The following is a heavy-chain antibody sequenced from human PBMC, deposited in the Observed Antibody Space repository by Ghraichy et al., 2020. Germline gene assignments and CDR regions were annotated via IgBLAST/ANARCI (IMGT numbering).Heavy chain of an antibody. D-gene: IGHD3-10*01. Sequence: SQTLSLTCVVSGGSLISSNWWSWVRQSAGKGLEWIGEIYHGGSATYNPSLKSRVTISIDKSNNQFSLKMTSVTTADTAVYYCARDSEYYGSGPPGWLGFDAWGQGTLVTVSS. J-gene: IGHJ4*02. V-gene: IGHV4/OR15-8*01. CDR2: IYHGGSA. CDR3: ARDSEYYGSGPPGWLGFDA. CDR1: GGSLISSNW.